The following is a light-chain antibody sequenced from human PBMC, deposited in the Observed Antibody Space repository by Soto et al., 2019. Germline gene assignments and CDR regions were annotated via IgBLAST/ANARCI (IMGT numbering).Light chain of an antibody. Sequence: DIQMTQSPSSLSTSIGDRVTITFRASQRINIYLNWYRQKPGKAPELLIYSASNLQSGVPSRLSGSGSGTDFTLTIRGLQSEDFATYDCQQSFSTPTFGQGTRLEI. V-gene: IGKV1-39*01. CDR2: SAS. CDR3: QQSFSTPT. CDR1: QRINIY. J-gene: IGKJ5*01.